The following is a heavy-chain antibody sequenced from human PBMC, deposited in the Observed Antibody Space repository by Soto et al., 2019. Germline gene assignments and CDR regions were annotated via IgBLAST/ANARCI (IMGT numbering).Heavy chain of an antibody. J-gene: IGHJ4*02. CDR2: IRTYTGNT. CDR3: ATTLQFYDSSGYLYH. D-gene: IGHD3-22*01. V-gene: IGHV1-18*04. Sequence: ASVKVSCKASGNTFLSYGITWVRQAPGQGLEWMRWIRTYTGNTNYAQKLQGRVTMTTDTSSSTAYMELRSLRSDDTAVYFCATTLQFYDSSGYLYHWGQGTLVTVSS. CDR1: GNTFLSYG.